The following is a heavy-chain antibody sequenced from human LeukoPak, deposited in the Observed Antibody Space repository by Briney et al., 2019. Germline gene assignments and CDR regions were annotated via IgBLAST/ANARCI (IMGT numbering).Heavy chain of an antibody. CDR2: IYYSGST. Sequence: SETLSLTCTVSGGSITSSTYYWGWIRQPPGEGLEWIGSIYYSGSTYYNPSLKSRVTISVDTSKNQFSLKLSSVTAADTAVYYCARLSTGTMDVWGQGTTVTVSS. D-gene: IGHD1-14*01. J-gene: IGHJ6*02. V-gene: IGHV4-39*01. CDR1: GGSITSSTYY. CDR3: ARLSTGTMDV.